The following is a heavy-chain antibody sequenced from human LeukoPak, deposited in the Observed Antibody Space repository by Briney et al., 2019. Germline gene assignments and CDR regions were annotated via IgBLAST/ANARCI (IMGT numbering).Heavy chain of an antibody. CDR1: GGSFSGYY. V-gene: IGHV4-34*01. CDR3: AGGFGATMVFLDTAMALDY. D-gene: IGHD5-18*01. Sequence: SETLSLTCAVYGGSFSGYYWSWIRQPPGKGLEWIGEINHSGSTNYNPSLKSRVTISVDTSKNQFSLKLSSVTAADTAVYYCAGGFGATMVFLDTAMALDYWGQGTLVTVSS. CDR2: INHSGST. J-gene: IGHJ4*02.